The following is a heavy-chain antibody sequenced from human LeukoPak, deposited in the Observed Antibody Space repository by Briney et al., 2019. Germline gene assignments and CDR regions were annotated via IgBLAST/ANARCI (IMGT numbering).Heavy chain of an antibody. CDR1: GFTFSSYA. D-gene: IGHD1-1*01. CDR2: ISSNGGSA. CDR3: ARDGERRLEPPTYYYYYYYMDV. J-gene: IGHJ6*03. Sequence: GGSLRLSCAASGFTFSSYAMHWVRQAPGKGLEYVSAISSNGGSAYYANSVKGRFTISRDNSKNTLYLQMGSLRAEDMAVYYCARDGERRLEPPTYYYYYYYMDVWGKGTTVTVSS. V-gene: IGHV3-64*01.